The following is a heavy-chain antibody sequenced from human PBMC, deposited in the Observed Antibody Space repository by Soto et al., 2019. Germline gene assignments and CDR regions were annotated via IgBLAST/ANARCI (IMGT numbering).Heavy chain of an antibody. J-gene: IGHJ4*02. V-gene: IGHV3-23*01. Sequence: EVQLLESGGGLVQPGGSLRLSCAASGFTFSSYAMSWVRQAPGKGLEWVSALSGSGGSTYYADYVKGRFTISRDNSKNTLYLQINSLRAEDTAVYYGAKEGALWFGELLYFDYWGQGTLVTVSS. CDR3: AKEGALWFGELLYFDY. D-gene: IGHD3-10*01. CDR1: GFTFSSYA. CDR2: LSGSGGST.